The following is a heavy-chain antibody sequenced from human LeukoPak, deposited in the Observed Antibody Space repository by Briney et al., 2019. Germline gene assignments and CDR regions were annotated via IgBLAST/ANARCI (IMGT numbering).Heavy chain of an antibody. Sequence: GASVKVSCKASGGTFSSYTISWVRQAPGQGLEWMGRIIPILGIANYAQRFQGRVTITADKSTSTAYMELSSLRSEDTAVYYCARTKPYCSSTSCQDYWGQGTLVTVSS. J-gene: IGHJ4*02. V-gene: IGHV1-69*02. CDR1: GGTFSSYT. CDR3: ARTKPYCSSTSCQDY. CDR2: IIPILGIA. D-gene: IGHD2-2*01.